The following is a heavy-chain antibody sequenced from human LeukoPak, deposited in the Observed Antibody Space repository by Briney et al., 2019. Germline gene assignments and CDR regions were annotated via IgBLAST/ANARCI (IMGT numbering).Heavy chain of an antibody. Sequence: PLGGSLRLSCAASGFTFSSYWMSWVRQAPGKGLEWVSYISSSSSTIYYADSVKGRFTISRDNAKNSLYLQMNSLRAEDTAVYYCARRYCSSTSCYVLPFDYWGQGTLVTVSS. CDR2: ISSSSSTI. CDR1: GFTFSSYW. D-gene: IGHD2-2*01. J-gene: IGHJ4*02. CDR3: ARRYCSSTSCYVLPFDY. V-gene: IGHV3-48*04.